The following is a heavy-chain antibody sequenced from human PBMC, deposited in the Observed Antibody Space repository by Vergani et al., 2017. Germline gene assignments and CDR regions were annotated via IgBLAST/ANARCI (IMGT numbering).Heavy chain of an antibody. CDR2: IIPILGIA. CDR1: GGTFSSYT. Sequence: QVQLVQSGAEVKKPGSSVKVSCKASGGTFSSYTISWVRQAPGQGLEWMGRIIPILGIANYAQKFHGRVTVTADKSTSTAYKELSSLRSEDTAVYYCARQSYYYDSSGYYSDYWGQGTLVTVSS. D-gene: IGHD3-22*01. CDR3: ARQSYYYDSSGYYSDY. J-gene: IGHJ4*02. V-gene: IGHV1-69*02.